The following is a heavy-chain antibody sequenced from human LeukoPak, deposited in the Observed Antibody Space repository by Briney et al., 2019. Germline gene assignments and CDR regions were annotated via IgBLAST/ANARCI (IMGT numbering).Heavy chain of an antibody. CDR3: ARGFYYLDY. Sequence: SETLSLTCAVYGGSFSGYYWSWIRQPPGKGLEWIGEVNHSGSTNYNPSLKSRVTISVDTSKNQFSLKLSSVTAADTAVYYCARGFYYLDYWGQGTLVTVSS. CDR1: GGSFSGYY. CDR2: VNHSGST. V-gene: IGHV4-34*01. J-gene: IGHJ4*02.